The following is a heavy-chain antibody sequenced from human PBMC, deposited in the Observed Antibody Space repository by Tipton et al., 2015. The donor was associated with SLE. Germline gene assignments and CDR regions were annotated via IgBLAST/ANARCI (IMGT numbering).Heavy chain of an antibody. Sequence: TLSLTCTVSGDSISNVGYYWSWIRQHPGKGLEWIGCIYYSGSTDYYDPSLESRATISVDTSQNQVSLKLTSVTAADTAVYYCARPLIGGSSGFFDSWGQGTLVTVSS. D-gene: IGHD2-15*01. V-gene: IGHV4-31*03. CDR2: IYYSGSTD. CDR1: GDSISNVGYY. CDR3: ARPLIGGSSGFFDS. J-gene: IGHJ4*02.